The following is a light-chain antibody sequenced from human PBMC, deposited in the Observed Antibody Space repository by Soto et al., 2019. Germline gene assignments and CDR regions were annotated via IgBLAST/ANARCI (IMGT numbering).Light chain of an antibody. Sequence: DIQMTQSPSSLSASVGDRVTITCRASQGISNYLAWYQQKPGKVPKLLIYAASTLQSGVPSRFSGSGSGTDFTLTIIRLHPEDVATYYCQKYNSAPRTFGQGTKVEIK. V-gene: IGKV1-27*01. CDR2: AAS. CDR3: QKYNSAPRT. J-gene: IGKJ1*01. CDR1: QGISNY.